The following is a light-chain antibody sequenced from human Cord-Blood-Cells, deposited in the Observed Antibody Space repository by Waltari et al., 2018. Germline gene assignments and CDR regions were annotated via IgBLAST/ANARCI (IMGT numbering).Light chain of an antibody. CDR2: QDS. CDR1: KLGDKY. Sequence: SYELTQPPSVSVSPGQTASITCSGDKLGDKYACWYQQKPGQSPVLVIYQDSMPPSGTPERFSGSNSGNTATLTISGTQAMDEADYYCQAWDSSTAVFGGGTKLTVL. CDR3: QAWDSSTAV. J-gene: IGLJ2*01. V-gene: IGLV3-1*01.